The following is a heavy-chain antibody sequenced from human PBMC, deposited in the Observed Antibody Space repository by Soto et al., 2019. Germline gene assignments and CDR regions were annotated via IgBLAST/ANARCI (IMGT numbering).Heavy chain of an antibody. CDR1: GGTFSSYA. J-gene: IGHJ4*02. CDR3: ARGVSAGVDY. Sequence: SVKVSCKASGGTFSSYAISWVRQAPGQGLEWMGGIIPIFGTANYAQKFQGRVTMTRDTSINTAYMELTTLTSDDTAFYYCARGVSAGVDYWGQGTLVTVSS. CDR2: IIPIFGTA. D-gene: IGHD1-26*01. V-gene: IGHV1-69*05.